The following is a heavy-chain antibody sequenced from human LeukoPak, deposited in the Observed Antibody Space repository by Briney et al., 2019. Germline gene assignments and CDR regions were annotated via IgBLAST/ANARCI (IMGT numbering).Heavy chain of an antibody. CDR1: GYTFTSYG. CDR2: ISAYNGNT. V-gene: IGHV1-18*01. J-gene: IGHJ6*02. D-gene: IGHD3-10*01. Sequence: ASVKVSCKASGYTFTSYGISWVRQAPGQGLEWMGWISAYNGNTNYAQKLQGRVTMTTDTSTSTAYMELRSLRSDDTAVYYCARAPPRFGELLCRMDVWGQGTTVTVSS. CDR3: ARAPPRFGELLCRMDV.